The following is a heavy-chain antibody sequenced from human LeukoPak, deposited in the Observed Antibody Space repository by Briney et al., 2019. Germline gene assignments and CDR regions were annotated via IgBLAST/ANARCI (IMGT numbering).Heavy chain of an antibody. V-gene: IGHV3-30*18. J-gene: IGHJ4*02. D-gene: IGHD2-15*01. Sequence: PGRSLRPSCAASGFTFSSYGMHWVRQAPGKGLEWVAVISYDGSNKYYADSVKGRFTISRDNSKNTLYLQMNSLRAEDTAVYYCAKDVGYCSGGSSWCYFDYWGQGTLVTVSS. CDR2: ISYDGSNK. CDR1: GFTFSSYG. CDR3: AKDVGYCSGGSSWCYFDY.